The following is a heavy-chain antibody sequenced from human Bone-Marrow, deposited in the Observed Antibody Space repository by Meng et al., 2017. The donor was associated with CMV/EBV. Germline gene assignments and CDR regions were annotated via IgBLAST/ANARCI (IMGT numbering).Heavy chain of an antibody. CDR2: IKSKTDGGTT. CDR3: TTTPPRFVCSSTSCYRPLDY. Sequence: GESLKISCAASGFTFSSYAMSWVRQAPGKGLEWVGRIKSKTDGGTTDYAAPVKGRFTISRDDSKNTLYLQMNSLKTEDTAVYYCTTTPPRFVCSSTSCYRPLDYWGQGTLVTVSS. V-gene: IGHV3-15*01. CDR1: GFTFSSYA. D-gene: IGHD2-2*01. J-gene: IGHJ4*02.